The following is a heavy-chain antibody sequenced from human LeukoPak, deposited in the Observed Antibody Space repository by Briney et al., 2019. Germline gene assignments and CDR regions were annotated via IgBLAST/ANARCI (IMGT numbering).Heavy chain of an antibody. CDR3: ARDASDKWLRPLYGMGV. CDR2: IYYSGST. Sequence: SETLSLTCTVSGGSISSSSYYWGWIRQPPGKGLEWIGSIYYSGSTYYNPSLKSRVTISVDTSKNQFSLKLSSVTAADTAVYYCARDASDKWLRPLYGMGVWGQGTTVTVSS. J-gene: IGHJ6*02. CDR1: GGSISSSSYY. V-gene: IGHV4-39*07. D-gene: IGHD5-12*01.